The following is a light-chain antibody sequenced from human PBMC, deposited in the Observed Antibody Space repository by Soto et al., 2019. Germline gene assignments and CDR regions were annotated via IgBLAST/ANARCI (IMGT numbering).Light chain of an antibody. CDR2: GNS. V-gene: IGLV1-40*01. CDR3: QSYDSSMSGSV. J-gene: IGLJ2*01. Sequence: QSVLTQPPSVSGAPGQRVTISCTGSSSNIGAGYDVPWYQQLPGKAPKLLIYGNSNRPSGVPDRFSGSKSGNSASLAIIGLQAEDEADYYCQSYDSSMSGSVFGGGTKLTVL. CDR1: SSNIGAGYD.